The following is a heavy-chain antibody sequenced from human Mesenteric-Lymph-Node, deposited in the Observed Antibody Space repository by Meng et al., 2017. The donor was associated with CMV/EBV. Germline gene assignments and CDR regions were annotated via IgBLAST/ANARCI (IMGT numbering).Heavy chain of an antibody. V-gene: IGHV4-61*08. Sequence: LQESGPGLVKASETLYLTCIVSGVSVTSGAYHWSWIRQSPGKGLEWIGYIYGTGITIYNPSLKSRVTILLETSKNQFSLKLNSVTTADTAVYYCAKSRSSTPGIVDDWGQGTLVTVSS. J-gene: IGHJ4*02. CDR3: AKSRSSTPGIVDD. CDR2: IYGTGIT. D-gene: IGHD2/OR15-2a*01. CDR1: GVSVTSGAYH.